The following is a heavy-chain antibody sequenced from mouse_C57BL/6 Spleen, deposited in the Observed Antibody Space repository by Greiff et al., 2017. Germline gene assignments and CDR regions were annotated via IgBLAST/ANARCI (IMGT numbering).Heavy chain of an antibody. CDR1: GYTFTDYY. D-gene: IGHD1-1*01. J-gene: IGHJ3*01. CDR3: ARDYGSRPWFAY. CDR2: INPYNGGT. Sequence: EVQRVESGPVLVKPGASVKMSCKASGYTFTDYYMNWVKQSHGKSLEWIGVINPYNGGTSYNQKFKGKATLTVDKSSSTAYMELNSLTSEDSAVYYCARDYGSRPWFAYWGQGTLVTVSA. V-gene: IGHV1-19*01.